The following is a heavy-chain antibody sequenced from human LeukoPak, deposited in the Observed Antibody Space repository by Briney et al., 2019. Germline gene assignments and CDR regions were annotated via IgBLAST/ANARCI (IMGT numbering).Heavy chain of an antibody. Sequence: MSSETLSLTCTVSGGPISSGDYYWSWIRQPPGKGLEWIGYIYYTGSTYYNPSLKSRVSISVDTSKNQFSLKMRSVTAADTAVYYCTRLTSGTAVADSFDCWGQGTLVTVSS. V-gene: IGHV4-30-4*08. CDR3: TRLTSGTAVADSFDC. CDR2: IYYTGST. J-gene: IGHJ4*02. CDR1: GGPISSGDYY. D-gene: IGHD6-19*01.